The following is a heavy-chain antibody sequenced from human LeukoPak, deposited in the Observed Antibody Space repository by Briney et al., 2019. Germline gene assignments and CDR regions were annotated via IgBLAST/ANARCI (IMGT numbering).Heavy chain of an antibody. J-gene: IGHJ1*01. D-gene: IGHD3-10*02. CDR3: ASRYYVVF. Sequence: PGGSLRLSCTASGFTFSTYWMHWVRQGPGKGLVWVSRISSDGSSATYADSVKGRFTISRDNAKNTLYPQMNSLRAEDTAVYYCASRYYVVFWGQGTLVTVSS. V-gene: IGHV3-74*01. CDR2: ISSDGSSA. CDR1: GFTFSTYW.